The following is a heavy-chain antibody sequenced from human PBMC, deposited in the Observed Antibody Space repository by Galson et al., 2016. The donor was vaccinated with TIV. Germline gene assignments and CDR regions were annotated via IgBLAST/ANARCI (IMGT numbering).Heavy chain of an antibody. CDR2: ISHSGYA. CDR1: GGSLGGYF. D-gene: IGHD3-16*01. V-gene: IGHV4-34*01. Sequence: SETLSLTCAVSGGSLGGYFWTWIRQAPGKGLEWIGEISHSGYARHSPSLESRVTLSIDTSKNQFSLKLSSVTAADTALYYCAREGSADYDWGRADFDYWGQGTLVTVSS. CDR3: AREGSADYDWGRADFDY. J-gene: IGHJ4*02.